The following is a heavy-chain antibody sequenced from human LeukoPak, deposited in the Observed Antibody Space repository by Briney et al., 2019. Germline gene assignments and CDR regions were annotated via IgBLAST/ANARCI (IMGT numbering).Heavy chain of an antibody. CDR2: IYHSGST. J-gene: IGHJ4*02. Sequence: PSETLALTCTVSGYPISSGYYRGWTRQPPGKGLEWIGSIYHSGSTYYNPSLKSRVTISVDTSKNQSSLKLSSVTDADTAVYCCARVGAVGAFDCWGQGTLVTVSS. D-gene: IGHD1-26*01. CDR1: GYPISSGYY. V-gene: IGHV4-38-2*02. CDR3: ARVGAVGAFDC.